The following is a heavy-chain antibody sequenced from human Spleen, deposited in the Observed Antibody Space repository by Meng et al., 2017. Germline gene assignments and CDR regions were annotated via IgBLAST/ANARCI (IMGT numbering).Heavy chain of an antibody. J-gene: IGHJ4*02. CDR1: GFTFNTYE. Sequence: GGSLRLSCATSGFTFNTYEMNWVRQAPGKGLEWVSYISSSGTNIYYADSVKGRFTISRDNAKNSLFLQMNSLRVEDTAVYYCARSPIDKYDLSALPLDYWGQGTLVTVSS. CDR3: ARSPIDKYDLSALPLDY. V-gene: IGHV3-48*03. D-gene: IGHD3-16*01. CDR2: ISSSGTNI.